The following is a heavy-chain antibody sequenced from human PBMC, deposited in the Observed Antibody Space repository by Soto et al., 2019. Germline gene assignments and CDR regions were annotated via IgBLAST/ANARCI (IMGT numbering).Heavy chain of an antibody. CDR1: GYTFTSYG. Sequence: EASVKVSCKASGYTFTSYGISWVRQAPGQGLEWMGWISAYNGNTNYAQKLQGRVTMTTDTSTSTAYMEVRSLRSDDTVVYYCARDQLGWLAPLAFDIWGQGTMVTVSS. J-gene: IGHJ3*02. V-gene: IGHV1-18*01. CDR2: ISAYNGNT. D-gene: IGHD3-3*01. CDR3: ARDQLGWLAPLAFDI.